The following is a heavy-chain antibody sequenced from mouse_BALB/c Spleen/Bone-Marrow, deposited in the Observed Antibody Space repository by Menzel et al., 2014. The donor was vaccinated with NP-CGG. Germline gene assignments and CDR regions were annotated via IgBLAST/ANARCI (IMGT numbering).Heavy chain of an antibody. V-gene: IGHV5-9-4*01. J-gene: IGHJ2*01. CDR1: GFTFSYYA. D-gene: IGHD3-1*01. CDR3: ARDSSGYFDY. Sequence: EVKVEESGGGLVKPGGSLKLSCAASGFTFSYYAMSWVRQSPEKSLEWVAEISSGGSYTYYPDTVTGRFTISRDNAKNTLYLEMSSLRSEDTAMYCCARDSSGYFDYWGQGTTLTVSS. CDR2: ISSGGSYT.